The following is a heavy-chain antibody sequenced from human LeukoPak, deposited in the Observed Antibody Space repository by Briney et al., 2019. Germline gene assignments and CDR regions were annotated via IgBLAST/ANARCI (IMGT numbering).Heavy chain of an antibody. CDR2: MNPNSGNT. D-gene: IGHD3-10*01. CDR3: ARVPGKYYYGSGSKYYYYYGMDV. V-gene: IGHV1-8*01. Sequence: GASVKVSCKASGYTFTSYDINWVRQATGQGLEWMGWMNPNSGNTGYAQKFQGRVTMTRNTSISTAYMELSRLRSDDTAVYYCARVPGKYYYGSGSKYYYYYGMDVWGQGTTVTVSS. CDR1: GYTFTSYD. J-gene: IGHJ6*02.